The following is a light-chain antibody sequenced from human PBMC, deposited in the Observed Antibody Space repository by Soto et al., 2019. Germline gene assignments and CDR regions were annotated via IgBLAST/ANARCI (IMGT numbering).Light chain of an antibody. Sequence: QSALTQPRSVSGSPGQSVTISCTGTSSDVGGYNYVSWYQQHPVKAPKLMIYDVSKRPSGVPDRFSGSKSGNTASLTISGLQAEDEADYYCCSYAGSFVVFGGGTKVTVL. J-gene: IGLJ2*01. CDR2: DVS. V-gene: IGLV2-11*01. CDR1: SSDVGGYNY. CDR3: CSYAGSFVV.